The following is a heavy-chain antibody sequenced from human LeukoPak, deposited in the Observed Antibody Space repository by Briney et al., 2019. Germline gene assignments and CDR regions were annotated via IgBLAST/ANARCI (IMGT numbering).Heavy chain of an antibody. CDR1: GYSFTSYW. D-gene: IGHD2-15*01. CDR2: IYPGDSDT. J-gene: IGHJ3*02. Sequence: GESLKISCKGSGYSFTSYWIGWVRQMPGKGLEWMGIIYPGDSDTRYSPSFQGQVTISADKSISTAYLQWSSLKASDTAMYYCARGYCSGGSCYGPPASDIWGQGTMVTVSS. V-gene: IGHV5-51*01. CDR3: ARGYCSGGSCYGPPASDI.